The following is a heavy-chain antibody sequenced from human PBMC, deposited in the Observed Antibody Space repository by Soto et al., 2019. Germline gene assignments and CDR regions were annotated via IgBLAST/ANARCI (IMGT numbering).Heavy chain of an antibody. CDR2: LNPNSGGT. CDR3: ARGGAAAGINDNWFDP. J-gene: IGHJ5*02. CDR1: GYTFTGYY. Sequence: ASVKVSCKASGYTFTGYYMHWVRQAPGQGLEWMGWLNPNSGGTNYAQKFQGWVTMTRDTSISTAYMELSRLRSDDTAVYYCARGGAAAGINDNWFDPWGQGTLVTVSS. D-gene: IGHD6-13*01. V-gene: IGHV1-2*04.